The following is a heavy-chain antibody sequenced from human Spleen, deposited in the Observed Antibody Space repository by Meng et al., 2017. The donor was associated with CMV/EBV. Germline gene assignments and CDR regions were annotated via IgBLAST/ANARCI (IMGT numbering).Heavy chain of an antibody. V-gene: IGHV3-21*01. J-gene: IGHJ5*02. D-gene: IGHD6-13*01. Sequence: GGSLRLSCVVSGFTFSRYGMIWVRQPPGKGLVWVSSITSSGASVYYADSAKGRFTISRDDARNSLYLQMNSLTGDDTAMYYCARGREALAGALYWFDPWGQGTLVTVSS. CDR1: GFTFSRYG. CDR2: ITSSGASV. CDR3: ARGREALAGALYWFDP.